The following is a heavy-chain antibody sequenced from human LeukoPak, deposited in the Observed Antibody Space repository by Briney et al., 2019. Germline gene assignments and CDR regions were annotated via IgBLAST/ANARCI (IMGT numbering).Heavy chain of an antibody. V-gene: IGHV3-74*01. CDR2: INSDESST. J-gene: IGHJ4*02. CDR1: GFTFSSYW. CDR3: AREGSGWYYFDY. D-gene: IGHD6-19*01. Sequence: GGSLRLSCAASGFTFSSYWMHWVRQAPGKGLVWVSRINSDESSTSYADSVKGRFTISRDNAKNTLYLQMNSLRAEDTAVYYCAREGSGWYYFDYWGQGTLVTVSS.